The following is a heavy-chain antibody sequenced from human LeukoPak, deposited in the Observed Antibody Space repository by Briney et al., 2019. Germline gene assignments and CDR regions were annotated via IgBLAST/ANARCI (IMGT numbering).Heavy chain of an antibody. CDR1: GFTFSSYG. CDR2: ISYGGSNT. D-gene: IGHD2-15*01. J-gene: IGHJ4*02. V-gene: IGHV3-30*02. Sequence: PGGSLRLSCAASGFTFSSYGMHWVRQAPGKGLEWVAVISYGGSNTYYADSVKGRFTISRDNSKNTLYLQMNSLRAEDTAVYYCAKPLYGSGGSCFDYRGQGTLVTVSS. CDR3: AKPLYGSGGSCFDY.